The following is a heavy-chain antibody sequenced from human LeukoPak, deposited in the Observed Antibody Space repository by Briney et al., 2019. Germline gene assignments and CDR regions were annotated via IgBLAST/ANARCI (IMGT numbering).Heavy chain of an antibody. D-gene: IGHD3-9*01. V-gene: IGHV3-15*01. CDR1: GFTFSNAW. CDR2: IKSKTDGGTT. Sequence: PGGSLRLSCAASGFTFSNAWMSWVRQAPGKGLEWVGRIKSKTDGGTTDYAAPVKGRFTISRDDSKNTLYLQVNSLKTEDTAVYYCTTDFGYFDWLSLSYWGQGTLVTVSS. CDR3: TTDFGYFDWLSLSY. J-gene: IGHJ4*02.